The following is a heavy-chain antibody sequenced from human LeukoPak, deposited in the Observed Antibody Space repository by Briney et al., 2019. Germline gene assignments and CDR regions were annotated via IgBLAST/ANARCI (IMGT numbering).Heavy chain of an antibody. D-gene: IGHD3-10*01. CDR3: AKGPKPAAITMVRGVRSYYYYMDV. Sequence: PGGSLRLSCAASGFTFSTYGMHWVRQAPGKGLEWVSFIRYFGINKYYADSVKGRFTISRDNSKSTLYLQMNSLRAEDTAIYYCAKGPKPAAITMVRGVRSYYYYMDVWGKGTTVTVS. V-gene: IGHV3-30*02. CDR1: GFTFSTYG. J-gene: IGHJ6*03. CDR2: IRYFGINK.